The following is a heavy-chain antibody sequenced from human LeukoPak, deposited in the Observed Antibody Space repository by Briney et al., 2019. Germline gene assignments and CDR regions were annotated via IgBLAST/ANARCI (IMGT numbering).Heavy chain of an antibody. CDR1: GGSISSSYY. J-gene: IGHJ4*02. CDR2: IYYSGST. CDR3: ARGYSSGWVDY. V-gene: IGHV4-39*01. D-gene: IGHD6-19*01. Sequence: SETLSLTCTVSGGSISSSYYWGWIRQPPGKGLEWIGSIYYSGSTYYNPSLKSRVTISVDTSKNQFSLKLSSVTAADTAVYYCARGYSSGWVDYWGQGTLVTVSS.